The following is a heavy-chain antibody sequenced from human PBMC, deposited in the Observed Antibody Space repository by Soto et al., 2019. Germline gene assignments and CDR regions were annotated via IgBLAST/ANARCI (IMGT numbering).Heavy chain of an antibody. J-gene: IGHJ4*02. CDR3: AREGYSSSWYSFDY. D-gene: IGHD6-13*01. CDR1: GGSFSGYY. V-gene: IGHV4-34*01. Sequence: SETLSLTCAVYGGSFSGYYWSWIRQPPGKGLEWIGEINHSGSTNYNPSLKSRVTISADTSKNQFSLNLSSLTAADTAVYYCAREGYSSSWYSFDYWGQATLVTVSS. CDR2: INHSGST.